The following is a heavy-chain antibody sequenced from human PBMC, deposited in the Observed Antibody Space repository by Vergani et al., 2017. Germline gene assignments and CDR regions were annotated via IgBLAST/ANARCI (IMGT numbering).Heavy chain of an antibody. CDR2: IYYSGST. Sequence: QVQLQESGPGLVKPSQTLPLTCTVSGGSISSGDYYWSWIRQPPGKGLEWIGYIYYSGSTYYNPSLKSRVTISVDTSKNQFSLKLSSVTAADTAVYYCARDXDTAMVTGPSSMDVWGQGTTVTVSS. CDR1: GGSISSGDYY. V-gene: IGHV4-30-4*08. D-gene: IGHD5-18*01. CDR3: ARDXDTAMVTGPSSMDV. J-gene: IGHJ6*02.